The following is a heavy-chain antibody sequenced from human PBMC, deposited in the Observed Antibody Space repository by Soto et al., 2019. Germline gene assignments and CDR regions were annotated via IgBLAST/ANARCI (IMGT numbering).Heavy chain of an antibody. D-gene: IGHD3-16*01. Sequence: SETLSLTCTVSGGSISSYYWSCIRQPPGKGLEWIGYIYYSGSTNYNPSLKSRVTISVDTSKNQFSLKLSSVTAADTAVYYCARLGYYYYMDVWGKGTTVTVSS. J-gene: IGHJ6*03. CDR2: IYYSGST. V-gene: IGHV4-59*08. CDR1: GGSISSYY. CDR3: ARLGYYYYMDV.